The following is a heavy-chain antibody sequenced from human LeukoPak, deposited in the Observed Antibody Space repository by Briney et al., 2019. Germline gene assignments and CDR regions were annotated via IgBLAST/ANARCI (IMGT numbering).Heavy chain of an antibody. CDR2: IYTSGST. J-gene: IGHJ6*02. V-gene: IGHV4-61*02. CDR1: GGSISSGSYY. Sequence: SETLSLTCTVSGGSISSGSYYWSWIRQPAGKGLEWIGRIYTSGSTNYNPSLKSRVTISVDTSKNQFSLKLSSVTAADTAVYYYARDAPVGMDVWGQGTTVTVSS. CDR3: ARDAPVGMDV.